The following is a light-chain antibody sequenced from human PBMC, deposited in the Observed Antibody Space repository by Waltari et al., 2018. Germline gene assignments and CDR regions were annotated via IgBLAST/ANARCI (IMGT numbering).Light chain of an antibody. CDR1: QSVSDS. V-gene: IGKV3-11*01. J-gene: IGKJ3*01. CDR2: DAS. CDR3: QHRSGP. Sequence: EIVLTQSPATLSSSPGERATLSRRASQSVSDSLDWYQHKPGQAPRLLVYDASNRATGVPARFSGSGSGTHFTLTISSLEPADFAVYYCQHRSGPFGPGTKVDFK.